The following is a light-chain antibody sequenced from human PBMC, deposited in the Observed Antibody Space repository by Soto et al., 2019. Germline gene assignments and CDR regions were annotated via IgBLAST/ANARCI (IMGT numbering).Light chain of an antibody. CDR1: QSVSSSY. CDR2: GAS. V-gene: IGKV3-20*01. Sequence: EIVLTQSPGTLSLSPGERATLSCRASQSVSSSYLAWYQRKPGQAPRLLIYGASSRATGIPDRFSGSGSGTDFTLTISRLEPEDFAVYYCQQYGSSPQYTFGQGTKLEIK. J-gene: IGKJ2*01. CDR3: QQYGSSPQYT.